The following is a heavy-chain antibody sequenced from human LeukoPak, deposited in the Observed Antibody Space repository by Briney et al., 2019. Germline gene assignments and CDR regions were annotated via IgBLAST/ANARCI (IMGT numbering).Heavy chain of an antibody. D-gene: IGHD1-26*01. J-gene: IGHJ4*02. CDR1: GFTFSTYW. Sequence: GGSLRLSCAASGFTFSTYWMSWVRQAPGKGLEWVANIQQDGSEKYYVDSVKGRFTISRDNAKNSLYLQMNSLRAEDTAVYYCARDKIVGATHFDYWDQGTLVTVSS. CDR2: IQQDGSEK. CDR3: ARDKIVGATHFDY. V-gene: IGHV3-7*01.